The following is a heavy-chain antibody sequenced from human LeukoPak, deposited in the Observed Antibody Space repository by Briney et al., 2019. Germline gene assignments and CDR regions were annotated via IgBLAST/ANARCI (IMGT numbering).Heavy chain of an antibody. CDR1: GFTVSSNH. J-gene: IGHJ4*02. CDR3: ARDGRAVGWAGEFDY. V-gene: IGHV3-53*01. D-gene: IGHD3-10*01. CDR2: LYIGGST. Sequence: GGSLRLSCAASGFTVSSNHMSWVRQAPGKGLEWVSLLYIGGSTYYADSVKGRFTISRDSSKNTLYLQMNSLRAEDTAVYYCARDGRAVGWAGEFDYWGQGTLVTVSS.